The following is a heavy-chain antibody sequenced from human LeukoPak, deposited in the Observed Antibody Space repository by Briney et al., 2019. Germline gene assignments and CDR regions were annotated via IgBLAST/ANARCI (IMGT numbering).Heavy chain of an antibody. CDR2: ISAYNGNT. CDR1: GYTFTSYG. Sequence: GASVTVSFMASGYTFTSYGISWVRQAPGQGLEWMGRISAYNGNTNYAQKLQGRVTVTTDTSTSTAYMELRSLRSDDTAVYYCARDARDLYYYDSSGYHLAYCDYWGQGTLVSVSS. J-gene: IGHJ4*02. V-gene: IGHV1-18*01. CDR3: ARDARDLYYYDSSGYHLAYCDY. D-gene: IGHD3-22*01.